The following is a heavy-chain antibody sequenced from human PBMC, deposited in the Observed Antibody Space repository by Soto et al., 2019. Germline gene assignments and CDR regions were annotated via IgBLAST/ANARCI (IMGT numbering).Heavy chain of an antibody. V-gene: IGHV3-21*01. CDR2: ISSSSSYI. CDR1: GFTFSSYS. J-gene: IGHJ6*02. CDR3: ARAFYDFWSGYYTANYYYYYGMDV. Sequence: GGSLRLSCAASGFTFSSYSMNWVRQAPGKGLEWVSSISSSSSYIYYADSVKGRFTISRDNAKNSLYLQMNSLRAEDTAVYYCARAFYDFWSGYYTANYYYYYGMDVWGQGTTVTVSS. D-gene: IGHD3-3*01.